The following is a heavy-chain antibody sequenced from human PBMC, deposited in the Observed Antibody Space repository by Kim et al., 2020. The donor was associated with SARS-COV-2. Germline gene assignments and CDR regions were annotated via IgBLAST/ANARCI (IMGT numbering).Heavy chain of an antibody. D-gene: IGHD3-3*01. Sequence: GGSLRLSCAASGFTVSSNYMSWVRQAPGKGLEWVSVIYSGGSTYYADSVKGRFTISRDNSKNTLYLQMNSLRAEDTAVYYCARVAFGVVIKSGYWFDPWGQGTLVTVSS. J-gene: IGHJ5*02. CDR3: ARVAFGVVIKSGYWFDP. V-gene: IGHV3-53*01. CDR1: GFTVSSNY. CDR2: IYSGGST.